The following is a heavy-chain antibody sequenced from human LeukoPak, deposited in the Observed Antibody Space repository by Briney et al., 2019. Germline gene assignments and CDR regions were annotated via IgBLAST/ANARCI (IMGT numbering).Heavy chain of an antibody. Sequence: SETLSLTCTVSGDSISSGDYYWSWIRQPPGKGLEWIRYIYYSGSTYYNPSLKSRVTISVDTSKNQFSLKLSSVTAADTAVYYCARAPTGDCYDYWGQGTLVTVSS. J-gene: IGHJ4*02. CDR2: IYYSGST. CDR3: ARAPTGDCYDY. D-gene: IGHD2-21*01. CDR1: GDSISSGDYY. V-gene: IGHV4-30-4*01.